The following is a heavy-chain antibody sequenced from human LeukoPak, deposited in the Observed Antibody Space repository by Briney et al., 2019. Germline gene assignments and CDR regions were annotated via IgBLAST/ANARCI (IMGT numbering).Heavy chain of an antibody. J-gene: IGHJ5*02. CDR3: ARDLEMPRPYYHGSGSYYRLYNWFDP. D-gene: IGHD3-10*01. CDR1: GGSISSYY. CDR2: IYTSGST. V-gene: IGHV4-4*07. Sequence: SETLSLTCTVSGGSISSYYWSWIRQPAGKGLEWIGRIYTSGSTNYNPSLKSRVTMSVDTSKNQFSLKLSSVTAADTAVYYCARDLEMPRPYYHGSGSYYRLYNWFDPWGQGTLVTVSS.